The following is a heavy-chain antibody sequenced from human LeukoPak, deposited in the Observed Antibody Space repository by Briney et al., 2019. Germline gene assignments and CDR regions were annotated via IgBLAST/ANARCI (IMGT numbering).Heavy chain of an antibody. Sequence: ASVKVSCKASGYTFTSYYMHWVRQAPGQGLEWMGIINPSGGSTSYAQKFQGRVTMTRDTSTSTVYMELSSLRSEDTAVYYCARDDRYSGSYPAYYYYGMDVWGQGTTVTVSS. CDR1: GYTFTSYY. V-gene: IGHV1-46*01. D-gene: IGHD1-26*01. CDR3: ARDDRYSGSYPAYYYYGMDV. J-gene: IGHJ6*02. CDR2: INPSGGST.